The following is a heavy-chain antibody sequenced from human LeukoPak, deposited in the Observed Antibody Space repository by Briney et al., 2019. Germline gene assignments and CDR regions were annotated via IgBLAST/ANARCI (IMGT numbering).Heavy chain of an antibody. CDR3: AKDPNGDYVGAFDL. J-gene: IGHJ3*01. D-gene: IGHD4-17*01. V-gene: IGHV3-23*01. Sequence: GGSLRLSCAASGLTFRDSAMTWVRQAPGKGLEWVSSITGGGIGTSYADSVKGRFTVYRDNSKNTLYLQMNSLRAGDTAVYYCAKDPNGDYVGAFDLWGQGTSVTVSS. CDR2: ITGGGIGT. CDR1: GLTFRDSA.